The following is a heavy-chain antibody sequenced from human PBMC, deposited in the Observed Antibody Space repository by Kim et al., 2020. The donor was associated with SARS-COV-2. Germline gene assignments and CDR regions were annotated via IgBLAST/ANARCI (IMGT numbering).Heavy chain of an antibody. CDR1: GFTFSSYS. CDR2: ISSSSSYI. CDR3: ARQWAKIGEYYFDY. V-gene: IGHV3-21*01. Sequence: GGSLRLSCAASGFTFSSYSMNWVRQAPGKGLEWVSSISSSSSYIYYADSVKGRFTISRDNAKNSLYLQMNSLRAEDTAVYYCARQWAKIGEYYFDYWGQGTLVTVSS. D-gene: IGHD5-12*01. J-gene: IGHJ4*02.